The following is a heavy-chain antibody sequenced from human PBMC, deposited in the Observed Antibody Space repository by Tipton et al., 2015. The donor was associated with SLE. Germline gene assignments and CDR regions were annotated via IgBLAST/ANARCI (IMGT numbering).Heavy chain of an antibody. J-gene: IGHJ3*01. Sequence: AVSEFTVTSYYISWVRQAPGKGLDWVSAMFAGDTTYYADSVKGRFSISRDYSKNTVYLEMNSLRVEDTALYYCARDRGGYRGSDAFDLWGQGTMVTVSS. CDR1: EFTVTSYY. V-gene: IGHV3-66*02. D-gene: IGHD5-12*01. CDR3: ARDRGGYRGSDAFDL. CDR2: MFAGDTT.